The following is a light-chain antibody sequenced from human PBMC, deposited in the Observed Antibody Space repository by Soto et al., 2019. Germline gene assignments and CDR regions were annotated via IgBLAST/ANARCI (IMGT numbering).Light chain of an antibody. J-gene: IGKJ1*01. CDR1: QSVPSTY. CDR3: QQFGNSPWT. Sequence: PGERATLSCRASQSVPSTYFAWYQQKSSQPPRLLISGTSNRATGIPDRFSSSGSGRDFTLTISRLEPEDFAVYFCQQFGNSPWTFGQGTKVDIK. CDR2: GTS. V-gene: IGKV3-20*01.